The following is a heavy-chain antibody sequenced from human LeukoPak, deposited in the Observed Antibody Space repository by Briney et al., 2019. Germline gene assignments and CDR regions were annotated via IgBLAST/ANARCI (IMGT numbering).Heavy chain of an antibody. CDR3: ARRPSFAILFTPNWFDP. CDR1: GGSISSSPDF. CDR2: IYHSGST. Sequence: NPSETLSLTCTVSGGSISSSPDFWGWVRQPPGKGLEWIGEIYHSGSTNYNPSLKSRVTISVDKSKNQFSLKLSSVTAADTAVYYCARRPSFAILFTPNWFDPWGQGTLVTVSS. D-gene: IGHD2-21*01. J-gene: IGHJ5*02. V-gene: IGHV4-39*07.